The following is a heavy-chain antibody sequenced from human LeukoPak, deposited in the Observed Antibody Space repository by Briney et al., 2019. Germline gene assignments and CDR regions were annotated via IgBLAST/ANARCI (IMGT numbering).Heavy chain of an antibody. CDR1: GGTFSSYA. CDR2: IIPIFGTA. D-gene: IGHD6-19*01. CDR3: ARVKERGIAVAGTAYYFDY. J-gene: IGHJ4*02. V-gene: IGHV1-69*13. Sequence: GASVKVSCKASGGTFSSYAISWVRQAPGQGLEWMGGIIPIFGTANYAQKFQGRVTITADESTSTAYMELSSLRSEDTAVYYCARVKERGIAVAGTAYYFDYWGQGTLVTVSS.